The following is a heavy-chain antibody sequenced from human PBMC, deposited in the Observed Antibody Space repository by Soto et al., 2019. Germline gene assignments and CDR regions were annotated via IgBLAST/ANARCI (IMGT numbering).Heavy chain of an antibody. CDR3: ATGYYGSGSYTNGDFDY. V-gene: IGHV4-59*01. J-gene: IGHJ4*02. D-gene: IGHD3-10*01. CDR2: IYYSGST. CDR1: GGSISSYY. Sequence: SLTCTVSGGSISSYYWSWIRQPPGKGLEWIGYIYYSGSTNYNPSLKSRVTISVDTSKNQFSLKLSSVTAADTAVYYCATGYYGSGSYTNGDFDYWGQGTLVTVSS.